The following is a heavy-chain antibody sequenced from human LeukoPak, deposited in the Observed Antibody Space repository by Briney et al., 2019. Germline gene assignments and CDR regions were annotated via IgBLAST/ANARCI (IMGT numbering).Heavy chain of an antibody. CDR1: GFTYSSYS. D-gene: IGHD1-26*01. V-gene: IGHV3-48*04. J-gene: IGHJ4*02. CDR2: ISSSSSTI. CDR3: ARDRGGSYSAIDY. Sequence: GGSLRLSCAASGFTYSSYSMNWVRQAPGKGLEWVSFISSSSSTIYYADSVKGRFTISRDNAKNSLYLQMNSLRAEDAAVYYCARDRGGSYSAIDYWGQGTLVTVSS.